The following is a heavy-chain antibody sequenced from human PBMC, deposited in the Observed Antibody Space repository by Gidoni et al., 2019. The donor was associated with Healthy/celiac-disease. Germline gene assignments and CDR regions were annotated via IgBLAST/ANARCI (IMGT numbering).Heavy chain of an antibody. CDR1: GGSFSGYY. CDR2: INHSGST. D-gene: IGHD2-15*01. V-gene: IGHV4-34*01. CDR3: ARGPPSLVVVAATRWFDP. Sequence: QVQLQQWGAGLLKPSETLSLTCAVYGGSFSGYYWSWICQPPGKGLEWIGEINHSGSTNYNPSLKSRVTISVDTSKNQFSLKLSSVTAADTAVYYCARGPPSLVVVAATRWFDPWGQGTLVTVSS. J-gene: IGHJ5*02.